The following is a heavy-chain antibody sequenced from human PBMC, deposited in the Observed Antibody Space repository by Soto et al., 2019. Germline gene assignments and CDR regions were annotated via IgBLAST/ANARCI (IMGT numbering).Heavy chain of an antibody. CDR2: IIPIFGTA. J-gene: IGHJ4*02. CDR3: ARGEVGIMVRGRGQPPFDY. Sequence: QVQLVQSGAEVKKPGSSVKVSCKASGGTFSSYAISWVRQAPGQGLEWMGGIIPIFGTANYAQKFQGRVTITADESTSTAYMELSSLRSEDTAVYYCARGEVGIMVRGRGQPPFDYWGQGTLVTVSS. V-gene: IGHV1-69*01. D-gene: IGHD3-10*01. CDR1: GGTFSSYA.